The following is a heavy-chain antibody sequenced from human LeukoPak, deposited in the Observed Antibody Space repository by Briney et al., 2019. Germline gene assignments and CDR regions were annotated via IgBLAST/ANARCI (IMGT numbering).Heavy chain of an antibody. J-gene: IGHJ5*02. CDR3: ARDKGHSSSWNWFDP. CDR2: IYYSGST. CDR1: GGSISSYY. V-gene: IGHV4-59*01. Sequence: SETLSLTCTVSGGSISSYYWSWIRQPPGEGLEWIGYIYYSGSTNYNPSLKSRVTISVDTPKNQFSLKLSSVTAADTAVYYCARDKGHSSSWNWFDPWGQGTLVTISS. D-gene: IGHD6-13*01.